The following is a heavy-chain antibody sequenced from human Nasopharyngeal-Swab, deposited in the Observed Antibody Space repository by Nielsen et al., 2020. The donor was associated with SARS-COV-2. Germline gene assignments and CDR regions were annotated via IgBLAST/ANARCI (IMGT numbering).Heavy chain of an antibody. CDR1: GFTFSNDW. CDR3: TTDYYGSYYFDY. Sequence: GESLKISCAASGFTFSNDWMNWVRQAPGKGLEWVGRIKSKTDGGTTDYAAPVKGRFTISRDDSKNTLYLQMNSLKTEDTAVYYCTTDYYGSYYFDYWGQGTLVTVSS. CDR2: IKSKTDGGTT. J-gene: IGHJ4*02. V-gene: IGHV3-15*07. D-gene: IGHD1-26*01.